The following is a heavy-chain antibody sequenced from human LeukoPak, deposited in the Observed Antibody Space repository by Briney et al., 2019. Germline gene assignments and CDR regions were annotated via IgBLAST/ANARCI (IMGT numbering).Heavy chain of an antibody. J-gene: IGHJ4*02. Sequence: SETLSLTCAVYGGSFSGYYWSWIRQPPGKGLEWIGEINHSGSTNYNPSLKSRVTISVDTSKNQFSLKLSSVTAADTAVYYCARSRVWGSYRYHPRYYFDYWGQGTLVTVPS. CDR3: ARSRVWGSYRYHPRYYFDY. V-gene: IGHV4-34*01. D-gene: IGHD3-16*02. CDR2: INHSGST. CDR1: GGSFSGYY.